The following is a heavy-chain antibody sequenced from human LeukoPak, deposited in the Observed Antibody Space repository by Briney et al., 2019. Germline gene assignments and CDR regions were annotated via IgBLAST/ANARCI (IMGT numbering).Heavy chain of an antibody. D-gene: IGHD3-22*01. Sequence: PGGPLRLSCAASGFTFGTYSMSWVRQAPGKGLEWVSYISSSGSTIYYADSVKGRFTISRDNAKNSLYLQMNSLRAEDTAVYYCAELGITMIRGVWGKGTTVTISS. V-gene: IGHV3-48*04. CDR2: ISSSGSTI. CDR1: GFTFGTYS. CDR3: AELGITMIRGV. J-gene: IGHJ6*04.